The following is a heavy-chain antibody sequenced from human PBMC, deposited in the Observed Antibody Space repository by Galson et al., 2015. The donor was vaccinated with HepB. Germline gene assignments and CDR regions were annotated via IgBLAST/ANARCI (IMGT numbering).Heavy chain of an antibody. D-gene: IGHD6-13*01. V-gene: IGHV4-39*01. CDR3: ARRTWREGSSWFLGAFDI. CDR1: GGSISSSSYY. Sequence: ETLSLTCTVSGGSISSSSYYWGWIRQPPGKGLEWIGSIYYSGSTYYNPSLKSRVTISVDTSKNQFSLELSSVTAADTAVYYCARRTWREGSSWFLGAFDIWGQGTMVTVSS. CDR2: IYYSGST. J-gene: IGHJ3*02.